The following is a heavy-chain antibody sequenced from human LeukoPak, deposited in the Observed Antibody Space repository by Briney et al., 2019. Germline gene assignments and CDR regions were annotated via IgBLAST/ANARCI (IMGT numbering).Heavy chain of an antibody. J-gene: IGHJ4*02. D-gene: IGHD6-13*01. CDR2: IYYSGST. V-gene: IGHV4-59*01. CDR1: GGSISSYY. Sequence: SETLSLTCTVSGGSISSYYWSWIRQPPGKGLEWTGYIYYSGSTNYNPSLKSRVTISVDTSKNQFSLKLSSVTAADTAVYYCARASVAAAGTRLGYWGQGTLVTVSS. CDR3: ARASVAAAGTRLGY.